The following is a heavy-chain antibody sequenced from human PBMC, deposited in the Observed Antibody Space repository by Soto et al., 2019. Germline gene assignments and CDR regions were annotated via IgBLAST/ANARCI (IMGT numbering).Heavy chain of an antibody. J-gene: IGHJ1*01. D-gene: IGHD4-4*01. CDR3: ASGVTPESVYFQH. CDR1: GGSFSGYY. CDR2: INHSGST. Sequence: SETLSLTCAVYGGSFSGYYWSWIRQPPGKGLEWIGEINHSGSTNYNPSLKSRVTISVDTSKNQFSLKLSSVTAADTAVYYCASGVTPESVYFQHWGQGTLVTVSS. V-gene: IGHV4-34*01.